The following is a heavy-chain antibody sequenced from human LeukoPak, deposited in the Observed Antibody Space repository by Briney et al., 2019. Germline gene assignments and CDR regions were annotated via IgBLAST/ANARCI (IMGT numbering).Heavy chain of an antibody. CDR1: GFTFNTYG. CDR3: ARDRAFWELLSAFDI. D-gene: IGHD1-26*01. V-gene: IGHV3-23*01. Sequence: GGSLRLSCAASGFTFNTYGMSWVRQAPGKGLEWVSGISGSGGATYYADSVKGRFTISRDDPHNTLYLQMNSLRAEDTAVYYCARDRAFWELLSAFDIWGQGTMVTVSS. CDR2: ISGSGGAT. J-gene: IGHJ3*02.